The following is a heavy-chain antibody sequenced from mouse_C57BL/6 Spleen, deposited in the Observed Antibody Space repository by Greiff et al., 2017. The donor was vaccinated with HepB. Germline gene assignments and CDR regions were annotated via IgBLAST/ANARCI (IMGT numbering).Heavy chain of an antibody. CDR3: TRGGIYYGVMDY. CDR1: GYTFTDYE. D-gene: IGHD2-13*01. Sequence: QVQLKESGAELVRPGASVTLSCKASGYTFTDYEMHWVKQTPVHGLDWIGAIDPETGGTAYNQKFKGKAILTADKSSSTAYMELRSLTSEDSAVYYCTRGGIYYGVMDYWGQGTSGTVSS. J-gene: IGHJ4*01. V-gene: IGHV1-15*01. CDR2: IDPETGGT.